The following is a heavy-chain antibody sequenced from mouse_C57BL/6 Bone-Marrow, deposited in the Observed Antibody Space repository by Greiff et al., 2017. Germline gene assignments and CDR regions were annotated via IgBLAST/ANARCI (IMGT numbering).Heavy chain of an antibody. Sequence: QVQLQQSGPGLVQPSQSLSITCTVSGFSLTSYGVHWVRQPPGKGLEWLGVIWSGGSTDYNAAFISRLSISKDNSKSQVFFKMNSLQADDTAIYYCAKNGDYYGSSPPWFAYWGQGTLVTVSA. V-gene: IGHV2-4*01. CDR1: GFSLTSYG. J-gene: IGHJ3*01. CDR3: AKNGDYYGSSPPWFAY. CDR2: IWSGGST. D-gene: IGHD1-1*01.